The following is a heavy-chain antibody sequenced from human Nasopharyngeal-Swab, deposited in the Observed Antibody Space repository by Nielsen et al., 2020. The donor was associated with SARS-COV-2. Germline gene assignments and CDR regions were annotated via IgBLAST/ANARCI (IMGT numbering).Heavy chain of an antibody. J-gene: IGHJ6*02. V-gene: IGHV1-8*02. D-gene: IGHD6-13*01. CDR2: MNPNSGNT. Sequence: SVKVSCTASGYTFTSYYMHWVRQAPGQGLEWMGWMNPNSGNTGYAQKFQGRVTMTRNTSISTAYMELSSLRSEDTAVYYCARAGAAAPGVYYGMDVWGQGTTVTVSS. CDR1: GYTFTSYY. CDR3: ARAGAAAPGVYYGMDV.